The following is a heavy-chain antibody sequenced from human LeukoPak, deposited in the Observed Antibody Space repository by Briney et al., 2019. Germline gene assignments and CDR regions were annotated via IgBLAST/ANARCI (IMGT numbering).Heavy chain of an antibody. D-gene: IGHD3-9*01. CDR1: GFTFSSYE. CDR3: ATFEYILTG. V-gene: IGHV3-48*03. J-gene: IGHJ3*01. Sequence: GGSLRLSCAASGFTFSSYEMNWVRQAPGKGLEWVSYISSSGSTIYYADSVKGRFTISRENAKNSLYLQMNSLRAEDTAVYYCATFEYILTGWGQGTMVTVSS. CDR2: ISSSGSTI.